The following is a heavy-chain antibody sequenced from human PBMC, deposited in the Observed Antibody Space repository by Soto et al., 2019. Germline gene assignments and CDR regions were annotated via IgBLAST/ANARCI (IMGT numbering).Heavy chain of an antibody. CDR2: IYSGGST. D-gene: IGHD6-19*01. CDR1: GFTVSSNY. J-gene: IGHJ4*02. V-gene: IGHV3-53*02. CDR3: AREGRGWHYCDY. Sequence: EVQLVETGGGLIQPGGSLRLSCAASGFTVSSNYMSWVRQAPGKGLEWFSVIYSGGSTYCADSVKGRFTISRDNSKNTPYLQMNSLRAEDTGVYYCAREGRGWHYCDYWCQGTLVTVSS.